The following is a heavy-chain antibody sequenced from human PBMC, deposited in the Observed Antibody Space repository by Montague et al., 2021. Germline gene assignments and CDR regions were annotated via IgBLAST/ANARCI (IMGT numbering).Heavy chain of an antibody. J-gene: IGHJ5*01. D-gene: IGHD3-10*01. CDR1: GASISSSDYY. CDR3: AGADYWDIWFGEFPNGFDA. V-gene: IGHV4-39*02. Sequence: SETLSLTCTVSGASISSSDYYWGWIRQPPGEGLEWIGSVSYSGSTYYNPSLQSRVTISVDTSKSHFSLKVTSVTAADSAVYYCAGADYWDIWFGEFPNGFDAWGQGTMVTVSS. CDR2: VSYSGST.